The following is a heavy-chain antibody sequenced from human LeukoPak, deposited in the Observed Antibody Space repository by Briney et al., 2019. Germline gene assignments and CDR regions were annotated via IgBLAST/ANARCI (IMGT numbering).Heavy chain of an antibody. J-gene: IGHJ4*02. D-gene: IGHD3-10*01. CDR2: ISSSSSYI. CDR3: ARDGDQEREDC. CDR1: GFTFSSYS. Sequence: GGSLRLSCAASGFTFSSYSMNWVRQAPGKGLEWVSSISSSSSYIYYADSVKGRFTISRDNAKNSLYLQMNSLRAEDTAVYYCARDGDQEREDCWGQGTLVTVSS. V-gene: IGHV3-21*01.